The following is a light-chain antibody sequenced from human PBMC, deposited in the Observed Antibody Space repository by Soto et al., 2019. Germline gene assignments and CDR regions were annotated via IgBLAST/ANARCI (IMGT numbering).Light chain of an antibody. CDR3: MQATQYRPYT. CDR2: KVS. Sequence: DVVMTQNPLSSPVTLGQPASISCRSSESLQHRDGNTYLNWLQQRPGQPPRLLIYKVSNRFSGDPXRXTGSGAGTDFTLKISRVEAEDVGVYYCMQATQYRPYTFGQGTKLEIK. V-gene: IGKV2-24*01. J-gene: IGKJ2*01. CDR1: ESLQHRDGNTY.